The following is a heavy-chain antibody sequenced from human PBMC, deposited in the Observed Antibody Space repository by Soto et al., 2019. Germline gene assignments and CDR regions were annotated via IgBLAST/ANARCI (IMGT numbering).Heavy chain of an antibody. V-gene: IGHV4-31*11. CDR2: IYNTGSA. J-gene: IGHJ5*02. CDR3: VRERVLRSGWFDP. Sequence: QVQLRESGPGLVKPSQNLSLICAVSGGSISSGGYYWSWVRQHPGVGLEWIGYIYNTGSAYYNPSLKGRITMSVDTSKNQFSLRLTSVTAADTALYYCVRERVLRSGWFDPWGQGTPVTVSS. CDR1: GGSISSGGYY. D-gene: IGHD1-26*01.